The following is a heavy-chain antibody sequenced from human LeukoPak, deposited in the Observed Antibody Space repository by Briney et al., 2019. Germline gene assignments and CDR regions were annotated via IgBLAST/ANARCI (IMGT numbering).Heavy chain of an antibody. CDR3: ARFRRYSATGHMDV. CDR2: INPNSGGT. J-gene: IGHJ6*03. CDR1: GYTFTGYY. V-gene: IGHV1-2*02. D-gene: IGHD6-13*01. Sequence: ASVKVSCKASGYTFTGYYMHWVRQAPGQGLEWMGWINPNSGGTNYAQKFQGRVTMTRDTSISTAYMELSRLRSDDTAVYYCARFRRYSATGHMDVWGKGTTVTVSS.